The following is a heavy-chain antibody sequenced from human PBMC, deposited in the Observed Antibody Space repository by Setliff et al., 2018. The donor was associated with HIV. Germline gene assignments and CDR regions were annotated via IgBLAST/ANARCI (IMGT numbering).Heavy chain of an antibody. J-gene: IGHJ3*01. CDR1: GYSFSKYG. Sequence: ASVKVSCKASGYSFSKYGNSWVRQAPGQGLEWMGWISGFNGNTKYGQSFQGRVTMTTDTSTNTVYMELRSLRSDDTAVYYCGRVPYRSAWFSGGHNPFDDWGQGTMVTVSS. V-gene: IGHV1-18*01. CDR3: GRVPYRSAWFSGGHNPFDD. CDR2: ISGFNGNT. D-gene: IGHD6-19*01.